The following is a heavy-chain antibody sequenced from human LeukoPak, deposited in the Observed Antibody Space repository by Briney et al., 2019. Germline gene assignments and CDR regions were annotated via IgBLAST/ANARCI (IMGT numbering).Heavy chain of an antibody. CDR3: ARELPFDY. CDR2: IKSDGSRT. CDR1: GFTFSNYW. J-gene: IGHJ4*02. D-gene: IGHD2-15*01. Sequence: PGGSLRLSCAASGFTFSNYWMHWVRQAPGKGLVWVSRIKSDGSRTDYADSVKGRFTISRDNAKSTLYLQMNSLRAEDTAVYYCARELPFDYWGQGTLVTVSS. V-gene: IGHV3-74*01.